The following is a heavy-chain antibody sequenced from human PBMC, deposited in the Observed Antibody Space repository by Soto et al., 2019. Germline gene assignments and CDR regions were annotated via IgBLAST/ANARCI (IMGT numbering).Heavy chain of an antibody. J-gene: IGHJ4*02. V-gene: IGHV4-59*08. CDR3: ARVASSGYLYYFDY. CDR2: IYYSGST. Sequence: SETLSFTCTVSGGSISSYYWSWIRQPPGKGLEWIGYIYYSGSTYYNPSLKSRVTISVDTSKNQFSLKLSSVTAADTAVYYCARVASSGYLYYFDYWGQGTLVTVSS. CDR1: GGSISSYY. D-gene: IGHD3-22*01.